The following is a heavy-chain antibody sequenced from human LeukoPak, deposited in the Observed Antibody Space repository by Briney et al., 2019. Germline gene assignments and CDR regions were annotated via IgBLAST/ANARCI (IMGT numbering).Heavy chain of an antibody. D-gene: IGHD4-23*01. CDR2: ISYDGSNK. J-gene: IGHJ4*02. V-gene: IGHV3-30*03. CDR1: GFVFSDES. Sequence: GGSLRLSCAASGFVFSDESMNWVRQAPGKGLEWVAVISYDGSNKYYADSVKGRFTISRDNSKNTLYLQMNSLRAEDTAVYYCFAGSYGGNDYWGQGTLVTVSS. CDR3: FAGSYGGNDY.